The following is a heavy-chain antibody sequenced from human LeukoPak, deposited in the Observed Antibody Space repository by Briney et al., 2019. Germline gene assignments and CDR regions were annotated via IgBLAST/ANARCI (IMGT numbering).Heavy chain of an antibody. CDR1: AFTFSSYA. J-gene: IGHJ4*02. Sequence: GGSLRLSCAASAFTFSSYAMTWVRHAPGKGLEWVSEITGSGGSTYYADSVKGRFTISRDNSRTTLYLQMNSLRAEDTAVYYCARELFDFDYWGQGTLVTVSS. D-gene: IGHD3-10*01. CDR2: ITGSGGST. V-gene: IGHV3-23*01. CDR3: ARELFDFDY.